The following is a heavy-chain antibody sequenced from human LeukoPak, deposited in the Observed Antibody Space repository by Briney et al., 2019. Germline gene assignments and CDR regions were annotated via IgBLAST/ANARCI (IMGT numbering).Heavy chain of an antibody. CDR2: ISGSGGST. V-gene: IGHV3-23*01. J-gene: IGHJ4*02. D-gene: IGHD3-3*01. CDR1: GFTFSSYA. CDR3: AKDQAIFGVVTPLFDY. Sequence: GGSLRLSCAASGFTFSSYAMSWVRQAPGKGLEWVSAISGSGGSTYYADSVKGRFTISRDNSKNTLYLQMNSLRAEDTAVYYCAKDQAIFGVVTPLFDYWGQGTLVTVSS.